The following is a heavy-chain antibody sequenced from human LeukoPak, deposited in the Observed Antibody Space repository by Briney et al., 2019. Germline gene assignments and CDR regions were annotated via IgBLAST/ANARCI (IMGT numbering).Heavy chain of an antibody. Sequence: GGSLRLSCAASGFTFSSYWMSWVRQAPGKGLEWVSHISSSSTTIYYADSVKGRFTISRDNAKNSLYLQMNSLRAEDTAVYYCARERSGYSSRWYVRYFDYWGQGTLVTVSS. CDR1: GFTFSSYW. V-gene: IGHV3-48*04. CDR3: ARERSGYSSRWYVRYFDY. J-gene: IGHJ4*02. D-gene: IGHD6-13*01. CDR2: ISSSSTTI.